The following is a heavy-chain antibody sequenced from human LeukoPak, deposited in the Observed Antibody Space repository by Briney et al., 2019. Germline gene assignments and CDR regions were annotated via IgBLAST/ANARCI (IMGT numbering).Heavy chain of an antibody. CDR2: ISGSGGST. V-gene: IGHV3-23*01. Sequence: GGSLRLSCAASGFTFSSYAMSWVRQPPGQGLGLVSAISGSGGSTYYADSVKGRFTISRDNSKNTLYLQMNSLRAEDTAVYYCAKIPASWYYFDYWGQGTPVTVSS. CDR1: GFTFSSYA. J-gene: IGHJ4*02. D-gene: IGHD2-2*02. CDR3: AKIPASWYYFDY.